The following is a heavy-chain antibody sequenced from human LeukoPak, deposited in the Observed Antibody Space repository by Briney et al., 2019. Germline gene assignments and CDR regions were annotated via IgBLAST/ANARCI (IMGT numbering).Heavy chain of an antibody. D-gene: IGHD3-10*01. CDR3: ASSMVRGVIGY. CDR1: GFTSSSYW. J-gene: IGHJ4*02. Sequence: GGSLRLSCAASGFTSSSYWMHWVRQAPGKGLVWVSRINSDGSSTSYADSVKGRFTISRDNAKNTLYLQMNSLRAEDTAVYYCASSMVRGVIGYWGQGTLVTVSS. CDR2: INSDGSST. V-gene: IGHV3-74*01.